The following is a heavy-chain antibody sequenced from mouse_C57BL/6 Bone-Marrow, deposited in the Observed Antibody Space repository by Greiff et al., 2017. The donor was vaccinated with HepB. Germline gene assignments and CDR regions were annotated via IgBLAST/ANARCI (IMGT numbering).Heavy chain of an antibody. CDR3: TRWVIGNYVDD. CDR1: GYTFTDYE. CDR2: IDPETGGT. Sequence: QVQLQQSGAELVRPGASVTLSCKASGYTFTDYEMHWVKQTPVHGLEWIGAIDPETGGTAYNQKFKGKAILTADKSSSTAYMELRSLTSEDSAVYYCTRWVIGNYVDDWGQGTTLTVSS. J-gene: IGHJ2*01. D-gene: IGHD1-1*01. V-gene: IGHV1-15*01.